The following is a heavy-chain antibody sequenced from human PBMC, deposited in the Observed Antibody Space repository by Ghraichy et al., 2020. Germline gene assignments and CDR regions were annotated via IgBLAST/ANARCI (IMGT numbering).Heavy chain of an antibody. V-gene: IGHV4-4*07. Sequence: SQTLSLTCTVSGGSISSYYWSWIRQPAGKGLEWIGRIYTSGSTNYNPSLKSRVTMSVDTSKNQFSLKLSSVTAADTAVYYCARGSLYNWNDPAYYMDVWGKGTTVTVSS. CDR1: GGSISSYY. D-gene: IGHD1-20*01. J-gene: IGHJ6*03. CDR3: ARGSLYNWNDPAYYMDV. CDR2: IYTSGST.